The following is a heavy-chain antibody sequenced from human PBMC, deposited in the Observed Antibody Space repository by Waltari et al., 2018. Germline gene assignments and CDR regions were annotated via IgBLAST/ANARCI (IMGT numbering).Heavy chain of an antibody. D-gene: IGHD6-13*01. J-gene: IGHJ4*02. CDR3: AIGGVETSWYWRY. CDR1: GLPVSTSW. V-gene: IGHV3-7*01. CDR2: IKTDGSET. Sequence: EVQVVESGGGLVQPGGSLRLSCAASGLPVSTSWMTWVRQAPGKGLEWVANIKTDGSETYYVDSVKGRFTISRDNTKNSLYLQMSSLRAEDTAVYYCAIGGVETSWYWRYWGQGTLVTVSS.